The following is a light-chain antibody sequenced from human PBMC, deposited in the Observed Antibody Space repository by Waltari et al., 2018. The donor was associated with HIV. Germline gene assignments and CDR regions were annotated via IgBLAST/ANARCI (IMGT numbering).Light chain of an antibody. CDR1: ALPKQY. V-gene: IGLV3-25*03. CDR2: KDS. CDR3: QSADRSGSWV. Sequence: SYELTQPPSVSVSPGQTARITCSGDALPKQYAYWYHQKSGQAPALVIYKDSERPSGIPERFSGSSSGTTVTLTISGVQPEDEADYYCQSADRSGSWVFGGGTKLTVL. J-gene: IGLJ3*02.